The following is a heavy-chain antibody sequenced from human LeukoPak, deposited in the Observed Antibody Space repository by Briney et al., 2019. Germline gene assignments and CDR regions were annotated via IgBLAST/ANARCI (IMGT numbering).Heavy chain of an antibody. V-gene: IGHV3-53*01. CDR2: IFSGGST. J-gene: IGHJ4*02. CDR1: GFIVSTNY. D-gene: IGHD3-10*01. CDR3: ARGPGKASFDY. Sequence: GGSLRLSCAASGFIVSTNYMSWVRQAPGKGLEWVSVIFSGGSTYYADSVKGRFTISRDKSNNTLYLQMNSLRAEDTAVYYCARGPGKASFDYWGQGTLVTVSS.